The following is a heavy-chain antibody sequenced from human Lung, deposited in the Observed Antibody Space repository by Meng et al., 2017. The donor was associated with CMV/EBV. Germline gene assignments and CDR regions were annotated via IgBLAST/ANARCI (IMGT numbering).Heavy chain of an antibody. V-gene: IGHV3-66*01. CDR3: VRDLPPYYDFWSGYLDF. CDR2: IYSGGST. D-gene: IGHD3-3*01. CDR1: GFTVSSNY. Sequence: GGSLRLSCAASGFTVSSNYMSWVRQAPGKGLEWVSVIYSGGSTYYADSVKGRFTISRDNAKNSLYLEMNSLRAEDTAVYYCVRDLPPYYDFWSGYLDFWGQGTLVTVSS. J-gene: IGHJ4*02.